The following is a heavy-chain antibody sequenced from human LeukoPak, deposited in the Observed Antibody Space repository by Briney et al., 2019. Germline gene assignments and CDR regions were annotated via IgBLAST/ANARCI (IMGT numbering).Heavy chain of an antibody. D-gene: IGHD5-18*01. CDR3: ARGGEMMGYTYVA. CDR1: GGSISSSSYY. Sequence: SETLSLTCTVSGGSISSSSYYWGWIRQPPGKGLEWIGSIYYSGSTYYNPSLKSRVTISLDTSKNQFSLKLTSVTTADTAVYFCARGGEMMGYTYVAWGQGSLVTVSS. CDR2: IYYSGST. V-gene: IGHV4-39*07. J-gene: IGHJ4*02.